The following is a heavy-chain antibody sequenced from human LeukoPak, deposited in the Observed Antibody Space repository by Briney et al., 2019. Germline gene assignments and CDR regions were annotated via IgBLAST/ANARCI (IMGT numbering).Heavy chain of an antibody. CDR2: IYHSGST. D-gene: IGHD2-15*01. CDR3: AREVVVAATLSQGWFDA. Sequence: SETLSVTCTVSGYSISSGYYWGWIRQPPGKGLEWIGSIYHSGSTYYNPSLKSRVTISVDTSKNQFSLKLSSVTAADTAVYYCAREVVVAATLSQGWFDAWGQGTLVSVSS. V-gene: IGHV4-38-2*02. CDR1: GYSISSGYY. J-gene: IGHJ5*02.